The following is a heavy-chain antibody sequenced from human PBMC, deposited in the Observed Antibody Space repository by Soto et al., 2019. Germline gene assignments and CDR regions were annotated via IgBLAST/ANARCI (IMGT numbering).Heavy chain of an antibody. V-gene: IGHV4-59*01. Sequence: SETLSLTCTVSGGSISSYYWSWIRQPPGKGLEWIGYIYYSGSTNYNPSLKSRVTISVDTSKNQFSLSLSSVTAADTAVYYCTGAYYDIDGYSLDPWGQGTAVTVSS. J-gene: IGHJ5*02. CDR3: TGAYYDIDGYSLDP. D-gene: IGHD3-22*01. CDR2: IYYSGST. CDR1: GGSISSYY.